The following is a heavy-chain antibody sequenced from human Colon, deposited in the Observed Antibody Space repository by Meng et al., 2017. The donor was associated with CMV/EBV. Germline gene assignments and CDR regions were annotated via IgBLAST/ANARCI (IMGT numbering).Heavy chain of an antibody. Sequence: ASVTVSCKTSGYTANGYYIHWVRQAPGQGLEWMGWINPNSGDANYARTFLGRVTMTADTSISTVYMELRGLRSGDTAVYYCAREGTYASSSGLGLWGPGALVTVSS. CDR2: INPNSGDA. J-gene: IGHJ4*02. CDR1: GYTANGYY. CDR3: AREGTYASSSGLGL. D-gene: IGHD3-16*01. V-gene: IGHV1-2*02.